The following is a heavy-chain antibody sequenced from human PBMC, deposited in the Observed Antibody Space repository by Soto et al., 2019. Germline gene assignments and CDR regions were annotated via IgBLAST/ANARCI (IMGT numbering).Heavy chain of an antibody. J-gene: IGHJ5*02. V-gene: IGHV3-74*01. D-gene: IGHD3-22*01. CDR3: ARPRYDGSGTPFDP. CDR1: GFTFSSYW. Sequence: EVQLVESGGGLVQPGGSLRVSCAASGFTFSSYWMHWVRQVPGKGLVWVSRISGDGSSTSYADAVRGRFTISRDKAKNTLYLQMNSLRAEDTALYSCARPRYDGSGTPFDPWGQGALVTVSA. CDR2: ISGDGSST.